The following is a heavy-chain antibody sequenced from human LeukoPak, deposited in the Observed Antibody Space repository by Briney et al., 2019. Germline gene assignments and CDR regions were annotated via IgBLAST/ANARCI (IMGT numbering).Heavy chain of an antibody. V-gene: IGHV3-7*01. J-gene: IGHJ4*02. CDR2: INQDGSEK. Sequence: TGGSLRLSCAASGFTFSSKWMSWVRQAPGKGLEWVANINQDGSEKYYVDSVKGRFTISRDNAKNSLYLQMSSLRAEDTALYYCASRSSVAASGPGWGQGTLVTVSS. CDR1: GFTFSSKW. D-gene: IGHD2-15*01. CDR3: ASRSSVAASGPG.